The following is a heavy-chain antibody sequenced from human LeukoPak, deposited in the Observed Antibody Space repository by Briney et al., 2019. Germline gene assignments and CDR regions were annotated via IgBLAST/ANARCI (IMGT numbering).Heavy chain of an antibody. J-gene: IGHJ4*02. Sequence: SETLSLTCAVYGGSFSVYYWSWIRQPPGKGLEWIGEINHSGSTNYNPSLKSRVTISVDTSKNQFSLKLSSVTAADTAVYYCARAPPSRYLGYWGQGTLVTVSS. D-gene: IGHD6-13*01. V-gene: IGHV4-34*01. CDR2: INHSGST. CDR1: GGSFSVYY. CDR3: ARAPPSRYLGY.